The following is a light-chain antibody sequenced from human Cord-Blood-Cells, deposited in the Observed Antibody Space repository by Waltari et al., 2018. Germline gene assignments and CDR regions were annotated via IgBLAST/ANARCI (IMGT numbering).Light chain of an antibody. V-gene: IGLV2-23*01. CDR3: CSYAGSSTYVV. J-gene: IGLJ2*01. Sequence: QSALPQPAPVSGSPRQPITISCTAPSSDVGSFNLFPWYQQHPGTAPKLMIYEGSKRRSGVSNRFSGSKSGNTASLTIFGLQADDEADYYCCSYAGSSTYVVFGGGTKLTVL. CDR2: EGS. CDR1: SSDVGSFNL.